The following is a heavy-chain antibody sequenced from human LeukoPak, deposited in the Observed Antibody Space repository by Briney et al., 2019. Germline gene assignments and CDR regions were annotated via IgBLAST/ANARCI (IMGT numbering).Heavy chain of an antibody. CDR1: GGSFSGYY. V-gene: IGHV4-34*01. J-gene: IGHJ6*02. D-gene: IGHD3-16*01. CDR2: INHSGST. Sequence: SETLSLTCAVYGGSFSGYYWSWIRQPPGKGLEWIGEINHSGSTNYNPSLKSRVTISVDTSKNQFSLKLSSVTAADTAVYYCARHEGDYYGMDVWGQGTTVTVSS. CDR3: ARHEGDYYGMDV.